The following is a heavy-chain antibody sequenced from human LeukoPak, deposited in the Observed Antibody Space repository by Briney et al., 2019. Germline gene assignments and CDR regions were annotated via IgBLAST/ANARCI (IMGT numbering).Heavy chain of an antibody. V-gene: IGHV1-2*04. CDR1: GYTFTGYY. Sequence: ASVKVSCKASGYTFTGYYMHWVRQAPGQGLEWMGWINPNSGGTNYAQKFQGWVTMTRATSISTAYMELSRLRSDDTAVYYCASSGYSSSWYPPAGAFDIWGQGTMVTVSS. CDR2: INPNSGGT. D-gene: IGHD6-13*01. J-gene: IGHJ3*02. CDR3: ASSGYSSSWYPPAGAFDI.